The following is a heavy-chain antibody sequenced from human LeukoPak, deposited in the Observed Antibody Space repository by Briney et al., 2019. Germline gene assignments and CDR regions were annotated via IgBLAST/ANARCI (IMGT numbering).Heavy chain of an antibody. Sequence: GGSLRLSCAASGFDFWRYAMSWVRQAPGKGLEWVADISDGGEGTHYADSVQGRFRVSRDNSKKTLFLQLGSLRVQDTAIYHCVRVNYGGNSGYHFDYWGQGTLVIVSS. J-gene: IGHJ4*02. CDR1: GFDFWRYA. CDR2: ISDGGEGT. CDR3: VRVNYGGNSGYHFDY. D-gene: IGHD4-23*01. V-gene: IGHV3-23*01.